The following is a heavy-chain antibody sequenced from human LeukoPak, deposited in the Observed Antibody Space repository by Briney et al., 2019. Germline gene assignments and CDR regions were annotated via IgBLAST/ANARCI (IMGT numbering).Heavy chain of an antibody. Sequence: GGSLRLSCAASGFTFSSYAMSWVRQAPGKGLEWVSAISGSGGSTYCADSVKGRFTISRDNSKNTLYLQMNSLRAEDTAVYYCARDPGPLLRFLEWLPRFDYWGQGTLVTVSS. CDR2: ISGSGGST. CDR3: ARDPGPLLRFLEWLPRFDY. V-gene: IGHV3-23*01. CDR1: GFTFSSYA. J-gene: IGHJ4*02. D-gene: IGHD3-3*01.